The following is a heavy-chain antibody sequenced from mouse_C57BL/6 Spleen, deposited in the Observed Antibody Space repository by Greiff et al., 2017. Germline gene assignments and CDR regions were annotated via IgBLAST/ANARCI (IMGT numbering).Heavy chain of an antibody. V-gene: IGHV5-4*01. CDR1: GFTFSSYA. CDR3: ARDLRYYSNYYFDY. Sequence: EVQVVESGGGLVKPGGSLKLSCAASGFTFSSYAMSWVRQTPEKRLEWVATISDGGSYTYYPDNVKGRLTISRDNAKNNLYLQMSHLKSEDTAMYYCARDLRYYSNYYFDYWGQGTTLTVSS. D-gene: IGHD2-5*01. J-gene: IGHJ2*01. CDR2: ISDGGSYT.